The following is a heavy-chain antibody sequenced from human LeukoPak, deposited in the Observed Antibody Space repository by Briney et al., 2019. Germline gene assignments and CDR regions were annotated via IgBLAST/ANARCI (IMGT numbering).Heavy chain of an antibody. J-gene: IGHJ4*02. CDR1: GFTLSSYN. D-gene: IGHD6-19*01. V-gene: IGHV3-48*02. CDR2: ISSRGSSI. Sequence: GGSLRLSCATSGFTLSSYNMNWARQAPGKGLEWASYISSRGSSIQYADSVKGRFAISRDNAKNSLYLQMDSLRDDDTAVYYCARTYNSGWYFDYWGQGTLVTVSS. CDR3: ARTYNSGWYFDY.